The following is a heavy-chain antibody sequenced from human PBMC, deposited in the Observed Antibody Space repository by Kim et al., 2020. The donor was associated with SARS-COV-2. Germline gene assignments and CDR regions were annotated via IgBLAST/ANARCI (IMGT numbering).Heavy chain of an antibody. CDR2: GNPSGGST. CDR3: ARAPCSTTSCYGGYFDY. D-gene: IGHD2-2*01. Sequence: ASVKVSCKTSGYTFTGYYIHWIRQAPGQGLEWMGIGNPSGGSTTYAQQIQGRVSMTRDTSTNTVYMELSSLTSEDTAMYYCARAPCSTTSCYGGYFDYWG. V-gene: IGHV1-46*01. J-gene: IGHJ4*01. CDR1: GYTFTGYY.